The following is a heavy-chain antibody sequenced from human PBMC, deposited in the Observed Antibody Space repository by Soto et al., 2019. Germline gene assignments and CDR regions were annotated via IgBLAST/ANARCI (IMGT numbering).Heavy chain of an antibody. CDR2: NLLDDEK. CDR3: VHRLSTCGLHY. Sequence: QITLKESGPTLVKPTQTLTLTCTFSGFSLRTSRVXXXXXXXXXXQALGWLALNLLDDEKRYNPFLKSRFPXXXXXXKNQVXLTXTNXXPVDTATYYCVHRLSTCGLHYWGQGILVTVSS. D-gene: IGHD2-21*01. J-gene: IGHJ4*02. V-gene: IGHV2-5*02. CDR1: GFSLRTSRVX.